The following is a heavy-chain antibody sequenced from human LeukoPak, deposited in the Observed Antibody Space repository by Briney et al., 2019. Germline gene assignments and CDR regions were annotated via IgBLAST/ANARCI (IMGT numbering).Heavy chain of an antibody. CDR2: MNPNSGNT. CDR3: ARALQLAGYMDV. V-gene: IGHV1-8*03. D-gene: IGHD5-18*01. Sequence: ASVKVSCKASVYTFTSYDINWVRQATGQGREWMGWMNPNSGNTGYARKFQGRVTITRNTSISTAYMELSSLRSEDTAVYYCARALQLAGYMDVWGKGTTVTVSS. CDR1: VYTFTSYD. J-gene: IGHJ6*03.